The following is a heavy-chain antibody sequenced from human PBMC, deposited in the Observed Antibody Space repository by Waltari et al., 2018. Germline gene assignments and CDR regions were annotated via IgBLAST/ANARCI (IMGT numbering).Heavy chain of an antibody. D-gene: IGHD3-22*01. CDR1: GGSISSSSYY. CDR2: IYYSGST. Sequence: QLQLQESGPGLVKPSETLSLTCTVSGGSISSSSYYWGWIRQPPGRGLEWIGSIYYSGSTYYNPYLKSRGTISVDTSKNQFSLKLSSVTAADTAVYYCARCPDYYDSSGYLDAFDIWGQGTMVTVSS. CDR3: ARCPDYYDSSGYLDAFDI. J-gene: IGHJ3*02. V-gene: IGHV4-39*01.